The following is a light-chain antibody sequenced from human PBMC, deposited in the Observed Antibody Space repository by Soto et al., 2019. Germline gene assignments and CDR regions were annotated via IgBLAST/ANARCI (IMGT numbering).Light chain of an antibody. Sequence: SYELTQPPSVSVSPGQTASITCSGDKLGDKYASWYQQKPGQSPVLVIYQDSKRPSGIPERFSGSNSGNTATLTISGTQAMDEADYYCQAWDSSTAVLFGGGTKLTVL. CDR1: KLGDKY. CDR2: QDS. J-gene: IGLJ2*01. V-gene: IGLV3-1*01. CDR3: QAWDSSTAVL.